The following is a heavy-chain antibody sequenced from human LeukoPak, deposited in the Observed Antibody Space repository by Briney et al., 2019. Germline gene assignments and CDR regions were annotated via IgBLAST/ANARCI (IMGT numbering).Heavy chain of an antibody. CDR2: INHSGST. D-gene: IGHD2-15*01. CDR1: GGPISSGGYY. CDR3: ARGGRSSEGY. Sequence: SETLSLTCAVSGGPISSGGYYWSWIRQPPGKGLEWIGEINHSGSTNYNPSLKSRVTISVDTSKNQFSLKLSSVTAADTAVYYCARGGRSSEGYWGQGTLVTVSS. V-gene: IGHV4-34*01. J-gene: IGHJ4*02.